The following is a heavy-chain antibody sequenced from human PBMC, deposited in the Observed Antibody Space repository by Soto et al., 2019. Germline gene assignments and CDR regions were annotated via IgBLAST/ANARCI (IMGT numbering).Heavy chain of an antibody. CDR2: ISYDGGEK. CDR3: ARDLDSSHRVFDY. CDR1: GFTFSSYA. Sequence: GGSLRLSCAPSGFTFSSYAMHWVRQAPGKGLEWVAAISYDGGEKYYADSVKGRFTISRDNARNTLYLQMNSLRTEDTAVYYCARDLDSSHRVFDYWGQGTLVTVSS. J-gene: IGHJ4*02. V-gene: IGHV3-30-3*01.